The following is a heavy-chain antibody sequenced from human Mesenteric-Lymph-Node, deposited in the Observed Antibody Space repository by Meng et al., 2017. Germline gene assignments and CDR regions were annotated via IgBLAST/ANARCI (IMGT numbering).Heavy chain of an antibody. Sequence: SVKVSCKASGGTFSSYASSWVRQAPGQGLEWMGGIIPIFGTANYAQKFQGRVTITTDESTSTAYMELSSLRSEDTAVYYCARPNYYDSSGYYLVSGYYYYYGMDVWGQGTAVTVSS. V-gene: IGHV1-69*05. CDR3: ARPNYYDSSGYYLVSGYYYYYGMDV. CDR1: GGTFSSYA. D-gene: IGHD3-22*01. J-gene: IGHJ6*02. CDR2: IIPIFGTA.